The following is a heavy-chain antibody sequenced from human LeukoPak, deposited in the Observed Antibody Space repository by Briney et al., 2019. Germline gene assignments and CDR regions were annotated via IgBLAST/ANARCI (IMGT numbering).Heavy chain of an antibody. CDR1: GASISTGGYY. Sequence: SQTLSLTCTVSGASISTGGYYWSWIRQPPGKGLEWIGEINHSGSTNYNPSLKSRVTISVDTSKNQFSLKLSSVTAADTAVYYCARGNAPSLRFLEPGERNWFDPWGQGTLVTVSS. CDR2: INHSGST. J-gene: IGHJ5*02. CDR3: ARGNAPSLRFLEPGERNWFDP. V-gene: IGHV4-34*01. D-gene: IGHD3-3*01.